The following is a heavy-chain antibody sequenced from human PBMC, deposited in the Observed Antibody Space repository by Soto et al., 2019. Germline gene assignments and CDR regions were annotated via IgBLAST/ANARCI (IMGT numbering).Heavy chain of an antibody. D-gene: IGHD2-21*02. CDR1: GFTFSNAW. V-gene: IGHV3-15*07. CDR3: TTATGRLLFPPHAFDI. Sequence: EVQLVESGGGLVKPGGSLRLSCAASGFTFSNAWMNWVRQAPGKGLEWVGRIKSKTDGGTTDYAAPVKGRFTISRVDSKNTLDLQMNRLITDETALYYCTTATGRLLFPPHAFDICGQGTMVTVSS. CDR2: IKSKTDGGTT. J-gene: IGHJ3*02.